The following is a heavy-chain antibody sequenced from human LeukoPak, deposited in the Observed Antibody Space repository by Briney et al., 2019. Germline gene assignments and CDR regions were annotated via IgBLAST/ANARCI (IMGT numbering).Heavy chain of an antibody. V-gene: IGHV3-21*01. CDR1: GFTFSSYS. CDR2: ISSSSSYI. Sequence: GGSLRLSCAASGFTFSSYSMNWVRQAPGKGLEWVSSISSSSSYIYYADSVKGRFTISRDNAKNSLYLQMNSLRAEDTAVYYCARVETHYGSGSYSDDAFDIWGQGTMVTVSS. J-gene: IGHJ3*02. D-gene: IGHD3-10*01. CDR3: ARVETHYGSGSYSDDAFDI.